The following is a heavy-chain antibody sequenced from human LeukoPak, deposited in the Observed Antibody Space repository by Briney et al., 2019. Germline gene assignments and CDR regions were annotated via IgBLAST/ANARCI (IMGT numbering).Heavy chain of an antibody. V-gene: IGHV4-31*03. Sequence: SQTLSLTCTVSADSLSSGGHYWAWIRQFPGKGLESIGFIHHSGRSRHNPSLKDRVAISVDTSRKQSALKLSSVTAADTAMYYCARGGNRFGGFYFDYWGQGIQVIVSS. D-gene: IGHD3-10*01. J-gene: IGHJ4*02. CDR3: ARGGNRFGGFYFDY. CDR1: ADSLSSGGHY. CDR2: IHHSGRS.